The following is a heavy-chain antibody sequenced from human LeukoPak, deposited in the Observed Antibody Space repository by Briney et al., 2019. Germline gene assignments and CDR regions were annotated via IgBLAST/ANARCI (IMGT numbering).Heavy chain of an antibody. J-gene: IGHJ4*02. D-gene: IGHD1-7*01. CDR2: IGSGSSYI. Sequence: PGGSLRLSCAASGFTFTISSMNWVRQAPRKGLEWVSSIGSGSSYIYYADPLKGRFTVSRDNAKNSLYLQMNSLRAEDTAVYYCASERYNWNYAFDSWGQGILVTVSS. CDR3: ASERYNWNYAFDS. CDR1: GFTFTISS. V-gene: IGHV3-21*01.